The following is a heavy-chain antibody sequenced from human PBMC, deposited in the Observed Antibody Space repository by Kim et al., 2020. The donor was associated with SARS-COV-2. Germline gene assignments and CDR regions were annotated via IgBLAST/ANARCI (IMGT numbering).Heavy chain of an antibody. D-gene: IGHD3-10*01. CDR1: SGSISSGGYS. Sequence: SETLSLTCTVSSGSISSGGYSWSWIRQPPGKGLEWIGYIYHSGTTYYNPSLESRLTISVDVSKNQFSLTLSSATAADTAVYYCARGSGGSGTLAFDPWGQGTLVTVSS. CDR2: IYHSGTT. CDR3: ARGSGGSGTLAFDP. V-gene: IGHV4-30-4*08. J-gene: IGHJ5*02.